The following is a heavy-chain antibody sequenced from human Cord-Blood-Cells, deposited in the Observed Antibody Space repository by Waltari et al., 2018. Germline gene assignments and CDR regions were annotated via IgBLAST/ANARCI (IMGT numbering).Heavy chain of an antibody. CDR1: GGSFSGYY. D-gene: IGHD6-13*01. Sequence: QVQLQQWGAGLLKPSETLSLTCAVYGGSFSGYYWSWIRQPPGKGLEWIGEINHSGTTNCNPPLKSRVTLSIVKSKCQVSLNLGSVTAADTAVYYCATAFPGIAAARTEYFQHWGQGTLVTVSS. J-gene: IGHJ1*01. CDR2: INHSGTT. V-gene: IGHV4-34*01. CDR3: ATAFPGIAAARTEYFQH.